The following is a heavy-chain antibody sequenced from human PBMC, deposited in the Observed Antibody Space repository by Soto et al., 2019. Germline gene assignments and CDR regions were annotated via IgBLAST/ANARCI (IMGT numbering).Heavy chain of an antibody. D-gene: IGHD3-3*01. CDR2: INHSGST. V-gene: IGHV4-34*01. CDR3: ARGRSITIFGVVIIPGHYGMDV. Sequence: PSETLSLTCAVYGGSFSGYYWSWIRQPPGKGLEWIGEINHSGSTNYNPSLKSRVTISVDTSKNQFSLKLSSVTAADTAVYYCARGRSITIFGVVIIPGHYGMDVWGQGTTVTVS. J-gene: IGHJ6*02. CDR1: GGSFSGYY.